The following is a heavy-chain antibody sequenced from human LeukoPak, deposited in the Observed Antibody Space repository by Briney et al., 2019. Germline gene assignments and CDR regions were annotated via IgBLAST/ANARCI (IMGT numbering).Heavy chain of an antibody. CDR1: GYTFTSYY. CDR2: INPSGGST. V-gene: IGHV1-46*01. J-gene: IGHJ4*02. Sequence: ASVKVSCTASGYTFTSYYMHWVRQAPGQGLEWMGIINPSGGSTSYAQKFQGRVTMTRDTSTSTVYMELSSVTAADTAVYYCARGDEQWLPTGFDYWGQGTLVTVSS. CDR3: ARGDEQWLPTGFDY. D-gene: IGHD6-19*01.